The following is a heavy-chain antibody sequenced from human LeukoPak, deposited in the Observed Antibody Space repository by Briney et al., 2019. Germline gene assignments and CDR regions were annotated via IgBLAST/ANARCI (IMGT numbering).Heavy chain of an antibody. CDR2: MYYSGST. CDR3: ARHDEECPGEYCFLLSFDY. Sequence: PSETLSLTCTVSGGSISNYYWSWIRQPPGKGLKWIGDMYYSGSTNYNPSLKSRVTISVDTSKNQFSLKLSSVTAADTAVYFCARHDEECPGEYCFLLSFDYWGPGSLVTVSS. D-gene: IGHD2-8*02. J-gene: IGHJ4*01. CDR1: GGSISNYY. V-gene: IGHV4-59*01.